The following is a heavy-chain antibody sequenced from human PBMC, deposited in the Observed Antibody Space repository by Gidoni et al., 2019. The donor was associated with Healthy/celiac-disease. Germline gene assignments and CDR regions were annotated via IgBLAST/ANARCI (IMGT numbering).Heavy chain of an antibody. V-gene: IGHV3-48*03. Sequence: EVQLVESGGGLVQPGGSLRLSCAASGFTFSSYEMTWVRQAPGKGLEWVSYISSSGSTIYYADSVKGRFTISRDNAKNSLYLQMNSLRAEDTAVYYCARDRKTYYDILTEPLTPSFDYWGQGTLVTVSS. D-gene: IGHD3-9*01. CDR2: ISSSGSTI. CDR3: ARDRKTYYDILTEPLTPSFDY. J-gene: IGHJ4*02. CDR1: GFTFSSYE.